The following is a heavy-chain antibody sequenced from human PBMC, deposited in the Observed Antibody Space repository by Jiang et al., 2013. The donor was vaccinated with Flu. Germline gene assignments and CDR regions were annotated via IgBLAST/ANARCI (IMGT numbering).Heavy chain of an antibody. CDR3: ASAVVVNFDY. J-gene: IGHJ4*02. CDR1: GFSFSTYA. Sequence: VQLLESGGGVVQPGRSLRLSCAASGFSFSTYAMHWVRQAPGKGLEWVAVISYDGSTKNYADSVKGRFTISRDNSKNTLYLQMNSLRPEDTAVYYCASAVVVNFDYWGQGTLVTASS. V-gene: IGHV3-30-3*01. D-gene: IGHD2-15*01. CDR2: ISYDGSTK.